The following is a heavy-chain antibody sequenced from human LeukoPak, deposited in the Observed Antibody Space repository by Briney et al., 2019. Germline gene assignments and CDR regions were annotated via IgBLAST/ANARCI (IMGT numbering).Heavy chain of an antibody. CDR1: GGSISSSSYY. D-gene: IGHD1-26*01. CDR3: ARGGSRKPYYFDY. V-gene: IGHV4-39*07. J-gene: IGHJ4*02. Sequence: SETLSLTCTVSGGSISSSSYYWGWIRQPPGKGLEWIGSIYYSGSTYYNPSLKSRVTISVDTSKNQFSLKLSSVTAADTAVYYCARGGSRKPYYFDYWGQGTLVTVSS. CDR2: IYYSGST.